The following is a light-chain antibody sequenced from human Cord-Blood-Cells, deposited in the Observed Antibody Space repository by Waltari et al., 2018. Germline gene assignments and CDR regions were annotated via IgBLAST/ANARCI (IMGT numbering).Light chain of an antibody. J-gene: IGLJ3*02. CDR2: KDS. V-gene: IGLV3-25*03. Sequence: SYELTQPPSVSVSPGQTARITCSGDALPKQYAYWYQQKPGQAPVLVIYKDSERPSGIPGRFSGSSSGTTVTLTISGVQAVDEADYYCQSADSSGTWVFGGGTKLTVL. CDR3: QSADSSGTWV. CDR1: ALPKQY.